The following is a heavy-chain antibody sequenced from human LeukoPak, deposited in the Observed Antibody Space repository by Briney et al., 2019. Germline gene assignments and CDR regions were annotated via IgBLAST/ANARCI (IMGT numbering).Heavy chain of an antibody. J-gene: IGHJ3*02. Sequence: PGGSLRLSCAASGFTFSSYEMNWVRQAPGKGLEGVSYMSSSGGTIFYADSVKGRFTISRDNAKNSLYLQMNSLRAEDTAVYYCARGQTGTLDAFDIWGQGKMVTVSS. V-gene: IGHV3-48*03. D-gene: IGHD1/OR15-1a*01. CDR1: GFTFSSYE. CDR3: ARGQTGTLDAFDI. CDR2: MSSSGGTI.